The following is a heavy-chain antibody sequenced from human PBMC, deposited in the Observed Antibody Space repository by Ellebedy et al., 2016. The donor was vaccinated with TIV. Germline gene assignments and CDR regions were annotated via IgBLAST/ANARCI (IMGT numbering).Heavy chain of an antibody. J-gene: IGHJ5*02. Sequence: GSLRLXCTVSGGSISSSSFHWGWIRQPPGKGLEWIGTIYYSGSTYDNPSLRSRVTMSVDTSKNQSSLKLSSVTAADTAVYYCTRGKGDPWGQGTLVTVSS. CDR3: TRGKGDP. CDR1: GGSISSSSFH. CDR2: IYYSGST. V-gene: IGHV4-39*01.